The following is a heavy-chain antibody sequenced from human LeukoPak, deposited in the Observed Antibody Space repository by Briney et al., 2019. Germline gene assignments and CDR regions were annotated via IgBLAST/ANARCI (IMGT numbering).Heavy chain of an antibody. D-gene: IGHD2-15*01. Sequence: SETLPLTCTVSGGSISSYYWSWIRQPPGKGLEWIGYIYYSGSTNYNPSLKSRVTISVDTSKNQFSLRLSSVTAADTAVYYCARVLSKLGYCSGGSCYTFDYWGQGTLVTVSS. V-gene: IGHV4-59*01. J-gene: IGHJ4*02. CDR3: ARVLSKLGYCSGGSCYTFDY. CDR2: IYYSGST. CDR1: GGSISSYY.